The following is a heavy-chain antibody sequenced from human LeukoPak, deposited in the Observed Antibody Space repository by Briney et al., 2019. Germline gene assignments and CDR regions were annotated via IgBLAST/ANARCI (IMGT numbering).Heavy chain of an antibody. D-gene: IGHD3-10*01. J-gene: IGHJ6*02. CDR3: ARDVTMVRGAQDYYGIDV. CDR2: ISGSGGST. Sequence: GGSLRLSCAASGFTFSSYAMSWVRQAPGKGLEWVSAISGSGGSTYYADSVKGRFTISRDNSKNTLYLQMNSLRAEDTAVYFCARDVTMVRGAQDYYGIDVWGQGTTVTVSS. CDR1: GFTFSSYA. V-gene: IGHV3-23*01.